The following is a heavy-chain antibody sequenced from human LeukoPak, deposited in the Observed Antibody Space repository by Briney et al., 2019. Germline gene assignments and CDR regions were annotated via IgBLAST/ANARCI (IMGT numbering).Heavy chain of an antibody. CDR2: ISGSGGST. CDR1: GFTFSSYG. D-gene: IGHD1-26*01. Sequence: GGTLRLSCAASGFTFSSYGMSWVRQAPGKGLEWVSAISGSGGSTYYADSVEGRFTISRDNSKNTLYLQMNSLRAEDTAVYYCAKDVHEGAWFGEYFQHWGQGTLVTVSS. CDR3: AKDVHEGAWFGEYFQH. V-gene: IGHV3-23*01. J-gene: IGHJ1*01.